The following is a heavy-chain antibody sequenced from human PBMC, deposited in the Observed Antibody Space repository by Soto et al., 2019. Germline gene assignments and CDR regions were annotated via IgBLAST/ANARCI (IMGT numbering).Heavy chain of an antibody. Sequence: QITLKESGPTLVKPTQTLTLTCTFSGFSLSTSGVGVGWIRQPPGKALEWLALIYWDDDKRYSPSLKSRLTTTKHTYKKPLVLTMTHTTPVATANNYCGNTTTVTSSGRDYGMDVWGQVTTGTLSS. V-gene: IGHV2-5*02. D-gene: IGHD4-17*01. CDR3: GNTTTVTSSGRDYGMDV. CDR2: IYWDDDK. CDR1: GFSLSTSGVG. J-gene: IGHJ6*02.